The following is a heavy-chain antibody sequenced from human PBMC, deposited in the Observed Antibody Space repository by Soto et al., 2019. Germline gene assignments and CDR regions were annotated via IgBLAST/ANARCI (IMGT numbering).Heavy chain of an antibody. V-gene: IGHV1-69*02. CDR2: IIPILGIA. J-gene: IGHJ5*02. CDR3: YLVLPCYILTPLGPDP. CDR1: GGTFSSYT. Sequence: GASVKVSCKASGGTFSSYTISWVRQAPGQGLEWMGRIIPILGIANYAQKFQGRVTITADKSTSTAYMELSSLRSEDTAVYYCYLVLPCYILTPLGPDPWGQGTLVTVSS. D-gene: IGHD3-9*01.